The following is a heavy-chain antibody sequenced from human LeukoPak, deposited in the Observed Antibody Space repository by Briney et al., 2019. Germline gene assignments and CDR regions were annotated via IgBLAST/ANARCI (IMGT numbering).Heavy chain of an antibody. J-gene: IGHJ4*02. CDR1: GFTFSSYA. D-gene: IGHD3-22*01. V-gene: IGHV3-23*01. Sequence: PGGSLRLSCAASGFTFSSYAMSWVRQAPGKGLEWVSAISGSGGSTYYADSVKGRFTISRDNSKNTLYLQMNSLRAEDTAVYYCAKVFPRYYYDSSGYPFDYWGQGTLVTVSS. CDR3: AKVFPRYYYDSSGYPFDY. CDR2: ISGSGGST.